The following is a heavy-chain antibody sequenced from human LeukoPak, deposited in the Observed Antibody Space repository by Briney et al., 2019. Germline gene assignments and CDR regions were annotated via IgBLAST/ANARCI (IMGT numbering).Heavy chain of an antibody. V-gene: IGHV3-74*01. J-gene: IGHJ4*02. CDR3: ARGTGDGYRRIDY. Sequence: SGGSLRLSCAASGVTFSTYWMHWVRQAPGKGLGWVSRINGDGSSTSYADSVKGRFTISRDNAKNTLYLQMNSLRAEETAVYYCARGTGDGYRRIDYWGQGTLVTVSS. D-gene: IGHD5-24*01. CDR1: GVTFSTYW. CDR2: INGDGSST.